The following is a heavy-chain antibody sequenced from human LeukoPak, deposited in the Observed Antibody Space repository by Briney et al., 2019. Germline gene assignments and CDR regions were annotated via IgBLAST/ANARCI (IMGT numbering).Heavy chain of an antibody. CDR3: ARNQRRLDY. D-gene: IGHD1-14*01. J-gene: IGHJ4*02. V-gene: IGHV3-30*03. CDR1: GFTFKTYG. Sequence: PGRSLRLSCEASGFTFKTYGMHWVRQAPGKGLEWLAVISYDERNKYYGDSVKGRFTISRDNSKNTLYLQMNSLRAEDTAVYYCARNQRRLDYWGQGTLVTVSS. CDR2: ISYDERNK.